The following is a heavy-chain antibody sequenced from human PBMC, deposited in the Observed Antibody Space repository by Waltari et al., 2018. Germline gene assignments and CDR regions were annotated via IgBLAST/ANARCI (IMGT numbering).Heavy chain of an antibody. CDR2: IYPGDSDT. J-gene: IGHJ5*02. Sequence: EVQLVQSGAEVKKPGESLKISCTGSGSSFTSYWTGWVRKLPGKGLEWMGIIYPGDSDTRYSPSFQGQVTISADKSISTAYLQWSSRKASDTAMYYCARGRTLLWFGEIHSNWFDPWGQGTLVTVSS. D-gene: IGHD3-10*01. V-gene: IGHV5-51*01. CDR3: ARGRTLLWFGEIHSNWFDP. CDR1: GSSFTSYW.